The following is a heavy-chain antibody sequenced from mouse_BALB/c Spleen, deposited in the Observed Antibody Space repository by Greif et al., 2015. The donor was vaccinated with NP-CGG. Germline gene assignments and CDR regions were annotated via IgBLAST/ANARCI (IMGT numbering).Heavy chain of an antibody. V-gene: IGHV1S81*02. CDR2: INPSNGGT. Sequence: VKLMESGAELVKPGASVKLSCKASGYTFTSYYMYWVKQRPGQGLEWIGEINPSNGGTNFNEKFKSKATLTVDKSSSTAYMQLSSLTSEDSAVYYCTRGGSTMLPLEFAYWGQGTLVTVSA. D-gene: IGHD2-1*01. CDR1: GYTFTSYY. CDR3: TRGGSTMLPLEFAY. J-gene: IGHJ3*01.